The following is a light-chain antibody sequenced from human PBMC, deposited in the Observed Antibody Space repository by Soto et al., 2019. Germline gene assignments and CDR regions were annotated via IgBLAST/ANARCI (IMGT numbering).Light chain of an antibody. CDR3: QQGSSFPWT. V-gene: IGKV1-12*01. CDR1: QDIDNW. Sequence: DIQMTQSPSSVSASVGDRVTITCRASQDIDNWLAWDQQKPGKAPKLLIYAASTLQSGVPSRFSGSGSGTDFTFTISSLQPEDFATYYCQQGSSFPWTFGQGTKVQIK. J-gene: IGKJ1*01. CDR2: AAS.